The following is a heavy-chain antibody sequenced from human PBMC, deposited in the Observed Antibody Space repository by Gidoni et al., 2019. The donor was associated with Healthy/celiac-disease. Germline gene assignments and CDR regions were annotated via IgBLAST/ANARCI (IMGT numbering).Heavy chain of an antibody. CDR3: ARARIWGSYCY. CDR2: INHSGST. Sequence: QVQLQQWGAGLLKPSETLSLTCAVYGGSFSGYYWSWIRQPPGKGLEWIGEINHSGSTNYNPPLKSRVTISVDTSKNQFSLKLSSVTAADTAVYYCARARIWGSYCYWGQGTLVTVSS. V-gene: IGHV4-34*01. J-gene: IGHJ4*02. CDR1: GGSFSGYY. D-gene: IGHD3-16*01.